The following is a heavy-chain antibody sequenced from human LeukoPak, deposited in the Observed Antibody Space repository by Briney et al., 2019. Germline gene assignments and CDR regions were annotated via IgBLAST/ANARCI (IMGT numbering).Heavy chain of an antibody. J-gene: IGHJ4*02. V-gene: IGHV3-66*01. D-gene: IGHD2-8*01. CDR3: ARGRNGYYFDY. Sequence: PGGSLRLSCAASGSTVSSNYMSWVRQAPGKGLEWVSVIYSGGSTYYADSVKARFTISRDTSKNTLYLQMNSLRAEDTAVYYCARGRNGYYFDYWGQGTLVTVSS. CDR1: GSTVSSNY. CDR2: IYSGGST.